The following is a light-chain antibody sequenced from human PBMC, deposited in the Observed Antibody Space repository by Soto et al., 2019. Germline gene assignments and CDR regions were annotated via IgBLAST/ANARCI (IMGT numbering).Light chain of an antibody. CDR2: EGT. Sequence: QSALTQPASVSGSPGQSITISCTGTSGDIGTYKHVSWYQQHPGKAPKLILYEGTQRPSGVSDRFSGSKSGNTASLTISGLQAEDEADYHCCSFAGSNTYVFGTGTKVTVL. J-gene: IGLJ1*01. CDR1: SGDIGTYKH. CDR3: CSFAGSNTYV. V-gene: IGLV2-23*01.